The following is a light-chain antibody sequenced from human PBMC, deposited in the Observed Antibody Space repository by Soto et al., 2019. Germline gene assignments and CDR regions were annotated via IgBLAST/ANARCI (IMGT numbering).Light chain of an antibody. CDR1: QGIRDF. Sequence: DIQLTQSPSFLSASVGDRVTITCQASQGIRDFLAWYQQKPGKAPKLLIYAASTLQAGVPTRFSGFASGTEFTLTISNLQPADSATYYCQQFNVYPLTFGGGTKVEIK. V-gene: IGKV1-9*01. CDR3: QQFNVYPLT. J-gene: IGKJ4*01. CDR2: AAS.